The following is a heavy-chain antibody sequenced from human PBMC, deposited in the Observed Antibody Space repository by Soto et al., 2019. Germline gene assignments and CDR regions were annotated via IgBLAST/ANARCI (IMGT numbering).Heavy chain of an antibody. J-gene: IGHJ4*02. Sequence: SETLSLTCAVYGGSFSGYYWSWIRQPPGKGLEWIGEINHSGSTNYNPSLKSRVTISVDTSKNQFSLKLSSVTAADTAVYYCASSRVAGFIDYWGQGTLVTVSS. V-gene: IGHV4-34*01. D-gene: IGHD6-19*01. CDR3: ASSRVAGFIDY. CDR2: INHSGST. CDR1: GGSFSGYY.